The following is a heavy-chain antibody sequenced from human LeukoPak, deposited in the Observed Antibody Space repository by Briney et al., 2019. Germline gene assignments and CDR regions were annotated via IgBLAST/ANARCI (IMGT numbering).Heavy chain of an antibody. CDR1: GFTFSTYW. CDR2: INSDESST. V-gene: IGHV3-74*03. Sequence: GGSLRLSCAASGFTFSTYWMHWVRQAPGKGLVWVSRINSDESSTMYADSVKGRFTISRDNAKNTLYLQMNSLRAEDTAVYFCVSSTRGVFDYWGQGTLVTVSS. D-gene: IGHD3-10*01. CDR3: VSSTRGVFDY. J-gene: IGHJ4*02.